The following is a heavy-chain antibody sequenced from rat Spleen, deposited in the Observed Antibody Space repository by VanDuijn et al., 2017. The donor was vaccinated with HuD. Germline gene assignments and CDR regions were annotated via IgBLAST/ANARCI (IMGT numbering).Heavy chain of an antibody. CDR1: GFTFSDYG. Sequence: EVQLVETGGGLVQPGRSLKLSCVASGFTFSDYGMNWIRQAPTKGLEWVASISTSGGSTYYRDSVKGRFTISRDNTKNTLYLQMYSLRSEDTATYYCTTGDYGYTRLFVYWGPGTLVTVSS. D-gene: IGHD1-9*01. J-gene: IGHJ3*01. V-gene: IGHV5-19*01. CDR3: TTGDYGYTRLFVY. CDR2: ISTSGGST.